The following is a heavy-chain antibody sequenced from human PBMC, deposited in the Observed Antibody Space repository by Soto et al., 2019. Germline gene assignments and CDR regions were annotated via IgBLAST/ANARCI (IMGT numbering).Heavy chain of an antibody. J-gene: IGHJ3*02. V-gene: IGHV1-2*04. D-gene: IGHD7-27*01. Sequence: GASVKVSGTASGYTFTGYYMHCVRQAPGQGLEWMGWINPNSGGTNYAQKFQGWVTMTRDTSVSTAYMELSRLRSDDTAVYYCARIRTGDFVDDAFDIWGQGTMVTVSS. CDR3: ARIRTGDFVDDAFDI. CDR2: INPNSGGT. CDR1: GYTFTGYY.